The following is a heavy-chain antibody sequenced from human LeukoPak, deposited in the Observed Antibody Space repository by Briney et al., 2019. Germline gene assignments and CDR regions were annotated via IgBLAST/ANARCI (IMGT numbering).Heavy chain of an antibody. CDR3: ARAGITIFGVAPLPDWFDP. Sequence: ASVKVSCKASGYTFTSYGISWVRQAPGQGLEWMGWISAYNGNTNYAQNLQGRVTMTTDTSTSTAYMELRSLRTDDTAVYYCARAGITIFGVAPLPDWFDPWGQGTLVTVSS. V-gene: IGHV1-18*01. CDR1: GYTFTSYG. J-gene: IGHJ5*02. CDR2: ISAYNGNT. D-gene: IGHD3-3*01.